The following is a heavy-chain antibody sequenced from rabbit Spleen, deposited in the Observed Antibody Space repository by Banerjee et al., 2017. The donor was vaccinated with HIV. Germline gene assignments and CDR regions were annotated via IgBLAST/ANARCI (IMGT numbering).Heavy chain of an antibody. CDR3: ARDLAGVIGWNFKL. V-gene: IGHV1S45*01. D-gene: IGHD4-1*01. CDR2: IHGGSINNI. J-gene: IGHJ4*01. CDR1: GVSFSAGYY. Sequence: QEQLVESGGGLDKPGASPTLSCTACGVSFSAGYYRCWVRQAPGKGLEWIGCIHGGSINNISYASWAKGRFTFSTTSSTTVTLQMTRLTAADTATYFCARDLAGVIGWNFKLWGPGTLVTVS.